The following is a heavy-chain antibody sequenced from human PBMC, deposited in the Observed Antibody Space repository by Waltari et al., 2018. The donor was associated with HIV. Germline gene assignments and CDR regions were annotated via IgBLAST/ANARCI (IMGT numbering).Heavy chain of an antibody. Sequence: QVQLQQWGAGLLKPSETLSLTCAVYGGSFSGYYWSWIRQPPGKGLEWIGEINHSGSTNYNPSLKSRVTISVDTSKNQFSLKLSSVTAADTAVYYCARGPKQSVWGSYRPRLGSYGMDVWGQGTTVTVSS. V-gene: IGHV4-34*01. D-gene: IGHD3-16*02. CDR3: ARGPKQSVWGSYRPRLGSYGMDV. CDR1: GGSFSGYY. J-gene: IGHJ6*02. CDR2: INHSGST.